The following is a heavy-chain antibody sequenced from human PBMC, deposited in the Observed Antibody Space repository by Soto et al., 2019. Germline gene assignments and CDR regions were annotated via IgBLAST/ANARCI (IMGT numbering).Heavy chain of an antibody. CDR2: IWYDGSNK. CDR1: GFTFSSYG. Sequence: PGGSLRLSCAASGFTFSSYGMHWVRQAPGKGLEWVAVIWYDGSNKYYADSVKGRFTISRDNSKNTLYLQMNSLRAEDTAVYYCARGEVTPPYCFDYWGQGTLVTVSS. V-gene: IGHV3-33*01. D-gene: IGHD1-26*01. CDR3: ARGEVTPPYCFDY. J-gene: IGHJ4*02.